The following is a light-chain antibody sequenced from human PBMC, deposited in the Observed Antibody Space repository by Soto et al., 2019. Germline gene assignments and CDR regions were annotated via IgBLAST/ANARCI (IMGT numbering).Light chain of an antibody. CDR3: QSYDSSLSGSGV. J-gene: IGLJ2*01. V-gene: IGLV1-40*01. Sequence: QSVLTQPPSVSGAPGQRVTIPCTGSSSNIGAGYDVHWYQQLPGTAPKLLMYANTNRPSGVPDRFSGSKSGTSASLAIAGLQAEDEADYYGQSYDSSLSGSGVFGGGTKLTVL. CDR2: ANT. CDR1: SSNIGAGYD.